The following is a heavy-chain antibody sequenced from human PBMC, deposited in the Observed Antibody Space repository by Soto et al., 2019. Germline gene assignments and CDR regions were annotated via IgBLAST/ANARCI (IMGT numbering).Heavy chain of an antibody. V-gene: IGHV1-46*01. Sequence: ASVKVSCKASGYTFTSYYMHWVRQAPGQGLEWMGIINPSGGSTSYAQKFQGRVTMTRDTSTSTVYMELSSLRSEDTAVYYCARDLSEHLYHYYYGMDVWGQGTTVTVSS. J-gene: IGHJ6*02. D-gene: IGHD3-16*02. CDR1: GYTFTSYY. CDR2: INPSGGST. CDR3: ARDLSEHLYHYYYGMDV.